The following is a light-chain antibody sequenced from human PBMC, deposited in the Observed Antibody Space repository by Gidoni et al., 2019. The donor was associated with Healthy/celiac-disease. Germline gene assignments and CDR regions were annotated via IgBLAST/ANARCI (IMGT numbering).Light chain of an antibody. V-gene: IGLV3-10*01. CDR3: YSTDSSGNHGV. CDR1: ALPKKY. J-gene: IGLJ2*01. CDR2: EDS. Sequence: SYDLTQPPSVSVSPGQTARITCSGDALPKKYAYWYQQKSGQAPVLVIYEDSKRPSGIPERFSGSLTISGAQVEDEADYYCYSTDSSGNHGVFGGGTKLTVL.